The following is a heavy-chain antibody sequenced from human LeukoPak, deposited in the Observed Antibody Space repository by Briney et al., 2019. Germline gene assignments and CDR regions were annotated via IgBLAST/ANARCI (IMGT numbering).Heavy chain of an antibody. J-gene: IGHJ3*02. CDR1: GFTVSSNY. CDR2: IYSGGST. V-gene: IGHV3-53*01. D-gene: IGHD3-22*01. CDR3: TTDLREYYYDSSGYHAFDI. Sequence: PGGSLRLSCAASGFTVSSNYMSWVRQAPGKGLEWVSVIYSGGSTYYADSVKGRFTISRDNSKNTLYLQMNSLKTEDTAVYYCTTDLREYYYDSSGYHAFDIWGQGTMVTVSS.